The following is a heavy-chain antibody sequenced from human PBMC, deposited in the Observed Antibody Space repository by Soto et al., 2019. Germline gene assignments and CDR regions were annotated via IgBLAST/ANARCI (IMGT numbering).Heavy chain of an antibody. CDR2: IYYSGST. V-gene: IGHV4-59*01. D-gene: IGHD1-26*01. J-gene: IGHJ4*02. CDR3: ARVRRQGGSPLMDY. Sequence: LSLTCTASGGSISSYYWSWIRQPPGKGLEWIGYIYYSGSTNYNPSLKSRVTISVDTSKNQFSLKLSSVTAAGTAVYYCARVRRQGGSPLMDYWGQGTLVTVSS. CDR1: GGSISSYY.